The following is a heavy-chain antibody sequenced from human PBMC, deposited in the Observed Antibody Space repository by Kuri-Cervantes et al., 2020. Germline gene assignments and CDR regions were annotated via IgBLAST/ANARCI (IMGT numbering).Heavy chain of an antibody. CDR1: GYTFTSYG. Sequence: SVKVSCKASGYTFTSYGISWVRQAPGQGLEWMGGIIPIFGTANYAQKFQGRVTITADESTSTAYMELSSLRSEDTAVYYCARGDYYGSGSYTVGYWGQGTLVTVSS. J-gene: IGHJ4*02. D-gene: IGHD3-10*01. V-gene: IGHV1-69*13. CDR2: IIPIFGTA. CDR3: ARGDYYGSGSYTVGY.